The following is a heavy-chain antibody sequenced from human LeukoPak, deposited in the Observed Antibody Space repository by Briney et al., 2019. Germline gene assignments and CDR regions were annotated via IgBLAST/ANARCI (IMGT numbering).Heavy chain of an antibody. CDR1: GFTFNSYW. D-gene: IGHD6-6*01. V-gene: IGHV3-74*01. Sequence: PGGSLRLSCAASGFTFNSYWMHWVRQAPGKGQVWVSRIDEDGKTIDYADSVKGRFTISRDNAKNTLYLQMNSLSAEDTAVYYCARGYSSSYRIDYWGQGTLVTVSS. CDR2: IDEDGKTI. CDR3: ARGYSSSYRIDY. J-gene: IGHJ4*02.